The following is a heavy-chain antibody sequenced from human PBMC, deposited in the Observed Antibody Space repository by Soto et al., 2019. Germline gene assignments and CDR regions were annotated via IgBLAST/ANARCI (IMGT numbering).Heavy chain of an antibody. CDR3: ARLEGYDFWSGYYCNY. V-gene: IGHV5-51*01. D-gene: IGHD3-3*01. CDR1: GYSFTSYW. J-gene: IGHJ4*02. Sequence: GESLKISCKGSGYSFTSYWIGWVRQMPGKGLEWMGIIYFGDSDTRYSPSFQGQVTISVDKSISTAYLQWSSLKASDTAMYYCARLEGYDFWSGYYCNYWGQGTLVTVSS. CDR2: IYFGDSDT.